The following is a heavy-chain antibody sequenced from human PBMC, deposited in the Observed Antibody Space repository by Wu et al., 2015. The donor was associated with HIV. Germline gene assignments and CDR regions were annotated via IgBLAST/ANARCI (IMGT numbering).Heavy chain of an antibody. J-gene: IGHJ4*02. Sequence: QVHLVQSGAEVKKPGASLKISCKTSGYTFTTKYIHWVRQAPGQGLEWVGIMNPAGGSPNYAQKFQGRVIMTRDTSTSTVYMELRRLTPEDTAVYYCATSLEVSGFDYWGQGTLVTVSS. CDR3: ATSLEVSGFDY. V-gene: IGHV1-46*01. D-gene: IGHD3-16*01. CDR2: MNPAGGSP. CDR1: GYTFTTKY.